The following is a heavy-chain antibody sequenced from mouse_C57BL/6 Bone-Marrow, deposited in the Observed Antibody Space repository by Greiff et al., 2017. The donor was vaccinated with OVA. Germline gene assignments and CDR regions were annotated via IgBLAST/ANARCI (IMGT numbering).Heavy chain of an antibody. Sequence: VLLVESGPGLVAPSQTLSLSCTASGFSLTSYGVRWVRQPPGKGLEWLGVIWGDGSTNYHSAPITSLSISKDNSKSQVFFILNSLQTDDTSTYYCAEYGNSYWYFDVWGTGTTVTVAS. V-gene: IGHV2-3*01. J-gene: IGHJ1*03. CDR2: IWGDGST. CDR3: AEYGNSYWYFDV. CDR1: GFSLTSYG. D-gene: IGHD2-1*01.